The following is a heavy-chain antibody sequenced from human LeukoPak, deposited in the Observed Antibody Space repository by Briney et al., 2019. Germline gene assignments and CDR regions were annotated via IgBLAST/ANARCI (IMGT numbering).Heavy chain of an antibody. J-gene: IGHJ4*02. D-gene: IGHD3-10*01. CDR3: ARFSRTPGIPDYGSGSYAGLFDY. CDR2: IYYSGNT. CDR1: GGSISSYY. Sequence: SETLSLTCTVSGGSISSYYWSWIRQPPGKGLEWIGYIYYSGNTNYNPSLKSRVTISVDTTKNQFSLKLSSVTAADTAVYYCARFSRTPGIPDYGSGSYAGLFDYWGQGTLVTVSS. V-gene: IGHV4-59*01.